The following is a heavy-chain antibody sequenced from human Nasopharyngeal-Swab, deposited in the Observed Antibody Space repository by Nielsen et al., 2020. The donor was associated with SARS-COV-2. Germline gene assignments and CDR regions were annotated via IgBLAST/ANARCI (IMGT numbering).Heavy chain of an antibody. CDR2: ISYDGSNK. V-gene: IGHV3-30*18. Sequence: WIRQHPGKGLEWVAVISYDGSNKYYADSVKGRFTISRDNSKNTLYLQMNSLRAEDTAVYYCAKGEYSLRFFYYGMDVWGQGTTVTVSS. D-gene: IGHD6-6*01. CDR3: AKGEYSLRFFYYGMDV. J-gene: IGHJ6*02.